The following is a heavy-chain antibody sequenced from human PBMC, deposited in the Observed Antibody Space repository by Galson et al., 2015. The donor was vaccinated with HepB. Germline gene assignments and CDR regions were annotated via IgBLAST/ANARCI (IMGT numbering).Heavy chain of an antibody. J-gene: IGHJ4*02. CDR1: GFTFSSYG. CDR2: IRYDGSNK. V-gene: IGHV3-30*02. D-gene: IGHD2-15*01. CDR3: AKSVVVVAATGFDY. Sequence: SLRLSCAASGFTFSSYGMHWVRQAPGKGLEWVAFIRYDGSNKYYADSVKGRFTISRDNSKNTLYLQMNSLRAEDTAVYYCAKSVVVVAATGFDYWGQGTLVTVSS.